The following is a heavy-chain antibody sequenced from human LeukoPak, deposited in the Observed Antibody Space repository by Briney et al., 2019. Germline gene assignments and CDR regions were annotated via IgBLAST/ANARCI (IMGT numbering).Heavy chain of an antibody. D-gene: IGHD3-22*01. CDR3: ATPLHSGYYDLY. CDR1: GFTLSSSA. Sequence: GGSLRLSCAAYGFTLSSSAMSWVRQAPGRGLEWVSRIGGSGAGTSYAASGKGRSTISTDNSKNTPYLQMTSLRAEDTAVYYCATPLHSGYYDLYWGQGTRVTVPS. V-gene: IGHV3-23*01. J-gene: IGHJ4*02. CDR2: IGGSGAGT.